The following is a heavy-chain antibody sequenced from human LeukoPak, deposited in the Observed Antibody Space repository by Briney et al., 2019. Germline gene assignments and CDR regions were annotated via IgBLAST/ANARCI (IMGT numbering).Heavy chain of an antibody. D-gene: IGHD4-23*01. J-gene: IGHJ3*02. CDR1: GFTFSSYA. Sequence: GGSLRLSCAASGFTFSSYAMSWVRQAPGKGLEWVSAVSGSGGSTYYADSVKGRFTISRDNSKNTLYLQMNSLRAEDTAVYYCAKHDCGGNWADAFDIWGQGTMVTVSS. V-gene: IGHV3-23*01. CDR3: AKHDCGGNWADAFDI. CDR2: VSGSGGST.